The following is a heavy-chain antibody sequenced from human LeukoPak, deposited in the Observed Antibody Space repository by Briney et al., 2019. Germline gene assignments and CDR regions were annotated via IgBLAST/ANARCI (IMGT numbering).Heavy chain of an antibody. V-gene: IGHV4-34*01. CDR1: GGSFSGYY. J-gene: IGHJ3*02. CDR2: INHSGST. CDR3: ARDLADSSGYPPDAFDI. D-gene: IGHD3-22*01. Sequence: KSSETPSLTCAVYGGSFSGYYWSWIRQPAGKGLEWIGEINHSGSTNYNPSLKSRVTISVDTSKNQFSLKLSSVTAADTAVYYCARDLADSSGYPPDAFDIWGQGTMVTVSS.